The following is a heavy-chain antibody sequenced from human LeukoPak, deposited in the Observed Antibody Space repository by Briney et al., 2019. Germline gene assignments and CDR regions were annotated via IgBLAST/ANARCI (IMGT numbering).Heavy chain of an antibody. CDR1: GGSISSSSYY. J-gene: IGHJ3*02. V-gene: IGHV4-39*01. Sequence: LETLSLTCTVSGGSISSSSYYWGWIRQPPGKGLEWIGSIYYSGSTYYNPSLKSRVTISVDTSKNQFSLKLSSVTAADTAVYYCARQRTYYDFWSGYYLQAFDIWGQGTVVTVSS. CDR2: IYYSGST. D-gene: IGHD3-3*01. CDR3: ARQRTYYDFWSGYYLQAFDI.